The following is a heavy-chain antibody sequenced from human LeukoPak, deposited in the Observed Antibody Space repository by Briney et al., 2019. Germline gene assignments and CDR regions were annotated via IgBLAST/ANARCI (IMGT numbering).Heavy chain of an antibody. J-gene: IGHJ3*02. Sequence: GGSLRLSCAASGFTFSSYAMHWVRQAPGKGLEYVSAISSNGGSTYYANSVKGRFTISRDNSKNTLYLQMGSLRAEDMAVYYCARGERGVGAFDIWGQGTMVTVSS. D-gene: IGHD2-8*01. V-gene: IGHV3-64*01. CDR2: ISSNGGST. CDR3: ARGERGVGAFDI. CDR1: GFTFSSYA.